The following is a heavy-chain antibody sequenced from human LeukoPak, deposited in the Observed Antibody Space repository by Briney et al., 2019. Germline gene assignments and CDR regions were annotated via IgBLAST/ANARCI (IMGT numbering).Heavy chain of an antibody. CDR2: ISGSGGST. CDR3: AAGGSGSYHY. Sequence: GGSLRLSRTTSGLALSDYWMSWVRQAPGKGLEWVSAISGSGGSTYYADSVKGRFTISRDNSKNTPYLQMNSLRAEDTAVYYCAAGGSGSYHYWGQGTLVTVSS. J-gene: IGHJ4*02. D-gene: IGHD3-10*01. V-gene: IGHV3-23*01. CDR1: GLALSDYW.